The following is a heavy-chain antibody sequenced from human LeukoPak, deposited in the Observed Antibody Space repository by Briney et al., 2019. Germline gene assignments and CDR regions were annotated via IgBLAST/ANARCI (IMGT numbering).Heavy chain of an antibody. V-gene: IGHV3-48*02. Sequence: PGGSLRLSCTASGFTFSSYGMNWVRQAPGKGLKWVSYISSSSSAINYADSVKGRFTISRDNAKNSLFLQMNSLRDEDTAVYYCARGGGARPDYWGQGTLVTVS. J-gene: IGHJ4*02. CDR2: ISSSSSAI. D-gene: IGHD3-10*01. CDR3: ARGGGARPDY. CDR1: GFTFSSYG.